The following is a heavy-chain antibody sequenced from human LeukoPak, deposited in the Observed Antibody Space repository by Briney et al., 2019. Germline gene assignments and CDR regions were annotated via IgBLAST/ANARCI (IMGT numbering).Heavy chain of an antibody. CDR3: GGGLVRGPKDY. Sequence: GGSLRLSCAASGFTFDDYTMSWVRQAPGKGLGGVAKMKEDGSDIHYVDSVRGRFTISRDNAKNSLYLQMNSLRAEDTAVYYCGGGLVRGPKDYWGQGTLVTVSS. CDR2: MKEDGSDI. D-gene: IGHD3-10*01. CDR1: GFTFDDYT. V-gene: IGHV3-7*01. J-gene: IGHJ4*02.